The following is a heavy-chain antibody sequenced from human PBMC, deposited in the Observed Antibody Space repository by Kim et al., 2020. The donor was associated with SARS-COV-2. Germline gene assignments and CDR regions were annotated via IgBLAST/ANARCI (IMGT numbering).Heavy chain of an antibody. J-gene: IGHJ4*02. CDR2: IYHSGST. Sequence: SETLSLTCAVSGGSISSSNWWSWVRQPPGKGLEWIGEIYHSGSTNYNPSLKSRVTISVDKSKNQFSLKLSSVTAADTAVYYCARVVATITYYFDYWGQGTLVTVSS. D-gene: IGHD5-12*01. CDR1: GGSISSSNW. CDR3: ARVVATITYYFDY. V-gene: IGHV4-4*02.